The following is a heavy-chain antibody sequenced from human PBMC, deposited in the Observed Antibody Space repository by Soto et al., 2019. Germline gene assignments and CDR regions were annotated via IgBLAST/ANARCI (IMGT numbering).Heavy chain of an antibody. J-gene: IGHJ4*02. CDR2: IWYDGSNK. D-gene: IGHD3-10*01. CDR1: GFTFSSYG. CDR3: ARSVGWFGELTYYFDY. Sequence: QVQLVESGGGVVQPGRSLRLSCAASGFTFSSYGMHWVRQAPGKGLEWVAVIWYDGSNKYYADSVKGRFTISSDNSKNTLYLQMNSLRAEDTAVYYCARSVGWFGELTYYFDYWGQGTLVTVSS. V-gene: IGHV3-33*01.